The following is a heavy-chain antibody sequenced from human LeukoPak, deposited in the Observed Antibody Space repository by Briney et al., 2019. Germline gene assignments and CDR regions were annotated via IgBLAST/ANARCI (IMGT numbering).Heavy chain of an antibody. CDR1: GGSISSGDYY. CDR3: AGFATQEYYYYYGMDV. V-gene: IGHV4-30-4*01. CDR2: IYDSGST. J-gene: IGHJ6*02. Sequence: SQTLSLTCTVSGGSISSGDYYWSWIRQPPGKGLEWIGYIYDSGSTYYNPSLKSRVTISVDRSKNQFSLKLSSVTAADTAVYYCAGFATQEYYYYYGMDVWGQGTTVTVSS.